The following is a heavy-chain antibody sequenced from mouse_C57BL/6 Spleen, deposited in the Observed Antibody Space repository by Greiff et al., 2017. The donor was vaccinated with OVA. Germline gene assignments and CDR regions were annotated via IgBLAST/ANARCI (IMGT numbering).Heavy chain of an antibody. Sequence: EVRLQESGAELVRPGAPVKLSCTASGFNIKDYYMHWVKQRPEQGLEWIGRIDPEDGDTEYAPKFQGKATMTADTSSNTAYLQLSSLTSEDTAVYYCTAIYYYGISHHWGQGTTLTVSS. V-gene: IGHV14-1*01. D-gene: IGHD1-1*01. CDR3: TAIYYYGISHH. CDR1: GFNIKDYY. CDR2: IDPEDGDT. J-gene: IGHJ2*01.